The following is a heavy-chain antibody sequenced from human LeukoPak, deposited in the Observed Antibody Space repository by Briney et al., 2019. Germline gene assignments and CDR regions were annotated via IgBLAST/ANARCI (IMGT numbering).Heavy chain of an antibody. CDR3: ARGTPPDGYSYGTYFNY. Sequence: SVKVSCKASGGTFSSYAIGWVRQAPGQGLEWMGGIIPIFGTANYAQKFQGRVTITADKSTSTAYMELSSLRSEDTAVYYCARGTPPDGYSYGTYFNYWGQGTLVTVSS. CDR2: IIPIFGTA. D-gene: IGHD5-18*01. V-gene: IGHV1-69*06. CDR1: GGTFSSYA. J-gene: IGHJ4*02.